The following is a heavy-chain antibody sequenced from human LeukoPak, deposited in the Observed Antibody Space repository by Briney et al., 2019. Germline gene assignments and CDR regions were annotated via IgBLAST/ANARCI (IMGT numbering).Heavy chain of an antibody. D-gene: IGHD3-10*01. CDR3: ARSQVRGVDDAFDI. CDR1: GFTFSSYA. Sequence: GGSLRLSCAASGFTFSSYAMHWVRQAPGKGLEWVAVISYDGSNKYYADSVKGRFTISRDNSKNTLYLQMNSLRAEDTAVYYCARSQVRGVDDAFDIWGQGTMVTVSS. J-gene: IGHJ3*02. V-gene: IGHV3-30-3*01. CDR2: ISYDGSNK.